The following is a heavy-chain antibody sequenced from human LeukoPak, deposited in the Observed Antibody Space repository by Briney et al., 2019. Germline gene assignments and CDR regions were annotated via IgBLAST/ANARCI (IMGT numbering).Heavy chain of an antibody. D-gene: IGHD1-7*01. CDR1: GFTFSSYA. Sequence: PGGSLRLSCAAPGFTFSSYAMHWVRQAPGKGLEWVSVIYNGGSTCYADSVKGRFTISRDNSKNTLYLQMNSLRAEDTAVYYCARAVRETNYYYYYMDVWGKGTTVTISS. CDR3: ARAVRETNYYYYYMDV. CDR2: IYNGGST. J-gene: IGHJ6*03. V-gene: IGHV3-66*01.